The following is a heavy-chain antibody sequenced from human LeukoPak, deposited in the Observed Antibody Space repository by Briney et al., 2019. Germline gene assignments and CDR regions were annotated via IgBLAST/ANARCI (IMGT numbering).Heavy chain of an antibody. D-gene: IGHD4-17*01. Sequence: SVKVSCKASGGTFSSYAISWVRQAPGQGLEWMGGIIPIFGTANYAQKFQGRVTITTDESTSTAYMELSSLRSEDTAVYYCASRAVYKNDYYGDYGPPDYWGQGTLVTVSS. CDR1: GGTFSSYA. J-gene: IGHJ4*02. V-gene: IGHV1-69*05. CDR3: ASRAVYKNDYYGDYGPPDY. CDR2: IIPIFGTA.